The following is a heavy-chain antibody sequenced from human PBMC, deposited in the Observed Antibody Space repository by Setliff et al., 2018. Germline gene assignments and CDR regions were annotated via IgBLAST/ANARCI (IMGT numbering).Heavy chain of an antibody. V-gene: IGHV4-61*09. CDR2: IYTSWST. Sequence: SETLSLTCTVSDDSISSRRYYWGWFRQPAGKELEWIGQIYTSWSTNYNPSLKSRVTISLDMSKNQFFLDLTSVTAADTGVYYCVRAPVYCSGDCYPRYFDAWGQGTLVAVSS. CDR1: DDSISSRRYY. CDR3: VRAPVYCSGDCYPRYFDA. J-gene: IGHJ5*02. D-gene: IGHD2-21*01.